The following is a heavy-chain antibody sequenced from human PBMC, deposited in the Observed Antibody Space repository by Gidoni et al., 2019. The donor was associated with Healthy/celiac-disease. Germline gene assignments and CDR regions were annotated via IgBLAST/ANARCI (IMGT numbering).Heavy chain of an antibody. Sequence: TGWVRQMPGKGLEWMGIIYPGDSDTRYSPSSQGQVTISADKSISTAYLQWSSLKASDTAMYYCARGSDYGANAFDIWGQGTMVTVSS. V-gene: IGHV5-51*02. CDR3: ARGSDYGANAFDI. CDR2: IYPGDSDT. D-gene: IGHD4-17*01. J-gene: IGHJ3*02.